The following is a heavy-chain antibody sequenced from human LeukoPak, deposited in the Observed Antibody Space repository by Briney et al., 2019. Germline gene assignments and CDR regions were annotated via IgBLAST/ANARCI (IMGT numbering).Heavy chain of an antibody. D-gene: IGHD2-8*01. Sequence: ASVKVSCKASGYTFTGYYMHWVRQAPGQGPEWMGWINPNSGGTNYAQKFQGRVTMTRDTSISTAYMELSRLRSDDTAVYYCARAHRILGYCTNGVCYPAYWGQGTLVTVSS. V-gene: IGHV1-2*02. J-gene: IGHJ4*02. CDR3: ARAHRILGYCTNGVCYPAY. CDR2: INPNSGGT. CDR1: GYTFTGYY.